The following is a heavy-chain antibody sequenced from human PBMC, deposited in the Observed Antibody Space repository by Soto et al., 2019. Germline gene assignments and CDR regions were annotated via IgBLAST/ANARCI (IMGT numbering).Heavy chain of an antibody. CDR1: GYTFSSYA. Sequence: EVQLLESGGGLVQPGGSLRLSCAASGYTFSSYAMNWVRQAPGKGLEWVSGIGVSGGITYYADSVKGRFTISRDNSKNTLDLQMNSLRVEDTALYYCGKGGTGDVGDYWGQGTLVTVSS. D-gene: IGHD7-27*01. CDR2: IGVSGGIT. CDR3: GKGGTGDVGDY. V-gene: IGHV3-23*01. J-gene: IGHJ4*02.